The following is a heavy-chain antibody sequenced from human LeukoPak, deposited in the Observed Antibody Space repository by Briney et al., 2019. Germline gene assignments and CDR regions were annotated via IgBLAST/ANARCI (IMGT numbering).Heavy chain of an antibody. Sequence: GGSLRLSCAAAGFTFDDYGMSWVRHAPGKGLEWGSGINWNGGSTGYADSVKGRFTISRDNAKNSLYLQMNSLRAEDTALYYCARVPDYDFWSGYDDAFDMWGQGTMGTVS. D-gene: IGHD3-3*01. V-gene: IGHV3-20*04. CDR3: ARVPDYDFWSGYDDAFDM. J-gene: IGHJ3*02. CDR2: INWNGGST. CDR1: GFTFDDYG.